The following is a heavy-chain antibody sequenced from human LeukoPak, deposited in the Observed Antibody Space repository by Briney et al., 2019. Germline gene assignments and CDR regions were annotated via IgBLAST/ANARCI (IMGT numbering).Heavy chain of an antibody. V-gene: IGHV5-51*01. D-gene: IGHD3-10*01. CDR2: IYPDDSDS. J-gene: IGHJ5*02. Sequence: PGESLQISCETSGYSFTTYWIGWVRQLPGTGLEWVGAIYPDDSDSRYSPSFQGQVVISADRSIRTAYLQWNSLKTSDTAMYYCARQRGSSGTINHFDPWGQGTLVTVSS. CDR1: GYSFTTYW. CDR3: ARQRGSSGTINHFDP.